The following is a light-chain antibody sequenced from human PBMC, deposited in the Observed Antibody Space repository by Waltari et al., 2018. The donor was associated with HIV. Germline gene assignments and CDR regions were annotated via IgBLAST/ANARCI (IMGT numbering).Light chain of an antibody. J-gene: IGLJ3*02. V-gene: IGLV1-47*01. CDR3: SVWDDSLSVQV. CDR2: SNN. CDR1: NSNIGKNG. Sequence: QSVLIQSPSMSGTPGQSITISCSGSNSNIGKNGVYWQQQFPGTAPKVLIYSNNRRPSGVPDRFSGSKSGTSAALAISGLRSEDEADYYCSVWDDSLSVQVFGGGTKLTVL.